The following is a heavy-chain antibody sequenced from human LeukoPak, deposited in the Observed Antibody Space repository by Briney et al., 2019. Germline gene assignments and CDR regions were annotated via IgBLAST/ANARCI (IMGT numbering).Heavy chain of an antibody. J-gene: IGHJ4*01. CDR3: ARGGTYRYGSSDY. CDR2: IHPGDSGT. CDR1: GYSFTNYW. Sequence: GESLQISCKGSGYSFTNYWIGWVRQMPGKGLEWMGIIHPGDSGTRYSPSFQGQVTMSVDESITTAYLQWSSLRASDSAIYYCARGGTYRYGSSDYWGAGTLVTVSS. D-gene: IGHD5-18*01. V-gene: IGHV5-51*01.